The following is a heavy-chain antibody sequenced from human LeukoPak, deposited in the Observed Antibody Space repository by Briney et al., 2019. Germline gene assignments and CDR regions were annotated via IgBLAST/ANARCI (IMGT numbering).Heavy chain of an antibody. CDR3: ASFPTVTTYAGY. V-gene: IGHV1-2*06. D-gene: IGHD4-17*01. CDR2: INPNSGGT. CDR1: GYTLTDYY. J-gene: IGHJ4*02. Sequence: ASVKVSCKASGYTLTDYYMHWVRQAPGQGLEWMGRINPNSGGTNYAQKFQGRVTMTRDTSISTVYMELSSLRSEDTAVYYCASFPTVTTYAGYWGQGTLVTVSS.